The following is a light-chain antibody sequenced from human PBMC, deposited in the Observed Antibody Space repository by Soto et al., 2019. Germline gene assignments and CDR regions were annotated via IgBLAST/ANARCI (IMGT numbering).Light chain of an antibody. CDR1: QAIRSD. CDR3: LQDNDFPFT. CDR2: TAS. Sequence: AIQMTQSPSSLSASIGDRVTITCRASQAIRSDLGWYQQKPGKVPKVLIYTASTLQTGVPSRFSGSGSGTDFTLTISSLQPEDFATYYCLQDNDFPFTFGGGTKVE. V-gene: IGKV1-6*01. J-gene: IGKJ4*01.